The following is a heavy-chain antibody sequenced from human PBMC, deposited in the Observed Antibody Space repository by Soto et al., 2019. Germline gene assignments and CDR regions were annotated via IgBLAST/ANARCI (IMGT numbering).Heavy chain of an antibody. D-gene: IGHD6-13*01. CDR1: GFTFSSYG. V-gene: IGHV3-33*01. CDR3: AREEYSRGTGYLQH. Sequence: QVQLVESGGGVVQPGRSLRLSCAASGFTFSSYGMHWVRQAPGKGLEWVALIWYDGSNEYYVDSVKGRFTISRDNSKNTLFLQRNSLRAEDTAMYYCAREEYSRGTGYLQHWGQGTLVTVSS. J-gene: IGHJ1*01. CDR2: IWYDGSNE.